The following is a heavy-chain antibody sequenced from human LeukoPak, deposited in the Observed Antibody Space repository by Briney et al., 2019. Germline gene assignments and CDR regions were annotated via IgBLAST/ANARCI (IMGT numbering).Heavy chain of an antibody. CDR2: INPSGGST. Sequence: ASVKVSCKASGYTFTSYGISWVRQAPGQGLEWMGIINPSGGSTSYAQKFQGRVTMTRDTSTSTVYMELSSLRSEDTAVYYCASYYFDYWGQGTLVTVSS. J-gene: IGHJ4*02. D-gene: IGHD6-6*01. CDR1: GYTFTSYG. V-gene: IGHV1-46*01. CDR3: ASYYFDY.